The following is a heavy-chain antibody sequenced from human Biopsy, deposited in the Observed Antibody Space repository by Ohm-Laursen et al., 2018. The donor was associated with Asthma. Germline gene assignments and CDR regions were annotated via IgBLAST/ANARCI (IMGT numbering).Heavy chain of an antibody. Sequence: GSLRLSCAASGMSVSDDYMTWLRQSPGKGLEWLSHIGIKGTSIYYVDSVKGRFTISRDNAKNSLFLQMNGLRADDTAVYFCAGGRYCSGASCLYGMDVWGQGTTVSVSS. CDR3: AGGRYCSGASCLYGMDV. V-gene: IGHV3-11*01. CDR2: IGIKGTSI. J-gene: IGHJ6*02. D-gene: IGHD2-15*01. CDR1: GMSVSDDY.